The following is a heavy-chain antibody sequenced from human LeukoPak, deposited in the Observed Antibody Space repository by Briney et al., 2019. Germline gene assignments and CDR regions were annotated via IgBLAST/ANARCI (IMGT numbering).Heavy chain of an antibody. D-gene: IGHD2-2*01. J-gene: IGHJ4*02. CDR3: ARDIVPPGLFWDY. CDR2: IGQDGSEE. V-gene: IGHV3-7*05. CDR1: GFTFSSHW. Sequence: PGGSLRLSCTASGFTFSSHWMSWVRQAPGKGLEWVANIGQDGSEEYYVDSVKGRFTISRDNAKNSLYLQMNSLRAEDMAVYYCARDIVPPGLFWDYWGQGALVTVSS.